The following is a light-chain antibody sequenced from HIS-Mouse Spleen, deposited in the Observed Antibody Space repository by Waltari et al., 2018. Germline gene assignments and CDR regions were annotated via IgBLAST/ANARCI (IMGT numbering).Light chain of an antibody. V-gene: IGKV1D-8*02. CDR3: QQYYSFPLT. CDR1: QGISCY. J-gene: IGKJ4*01. CDR2: AAS. Sequence: IWMTQSPSLLSASTGDRVTISCRMSQGISCYLAWYQQKPGKAPELLIYAASTLQSGVPSRFSGSGSGTDFTLTISCLQSEDFATYYCQQYYSFPLTFGGGTKVEIK.